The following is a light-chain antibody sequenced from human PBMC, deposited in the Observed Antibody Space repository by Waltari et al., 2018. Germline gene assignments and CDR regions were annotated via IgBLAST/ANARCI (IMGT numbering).Light chain of an antibody. Sequence: ELVLTQSPGTLSLSPGDRATLSYRTSQSVCRTFAWYQRKPGQAPSLLSYGASIRATGSPDRFSGSGSGTDFSLTISRLEPEDFAVYYCQHYVRLPVTFGQGTKVEIK. J-gene: IGKJ1*01. V-gene: IGKV3-20*01. CDR2: GAS. CDR1: QSVCRT. CDR3: QHYVRLPVT.